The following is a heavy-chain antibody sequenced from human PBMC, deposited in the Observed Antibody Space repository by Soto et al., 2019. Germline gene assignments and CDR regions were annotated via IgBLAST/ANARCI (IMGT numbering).Heavy chain of an antibody. D-gene: IGHD3-10*01. CDR1: GGSISSGGYY. Sequence: SETLSLTCTVSGGSISSGGYYWSWIRQHPGKGLEWIGYIYYSGSTYYNPSLKSRVTISVDTSKNQFSLKLSSVTAADTAVYYCARDGLTMVRGGRAFDIWGQGTMVTVSS. V-gene: IGHV4-31*03. CDR3: ARDGLTMVRGGRAFDI. CDR2: IYYSGST. J-gene: IGHJ3*02.